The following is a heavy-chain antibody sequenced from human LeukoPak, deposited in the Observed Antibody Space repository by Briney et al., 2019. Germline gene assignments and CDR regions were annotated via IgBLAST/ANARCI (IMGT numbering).Heavy chain of an antibody. CDR2: ISYDGSNK. V-gene: IGHV3-30-3*01. CDR1: GFTFSSYA. Sequence: GGSLRLSCAASGFTFSSYAMHWVRQAPGKGLEWVAVISYDGSNKYYADSVKGRFTISRDNSKNTLYLQMNSLRAEDTAVYYCARRSSGWYGDLYYFDYWGQGTLVTVSS. J-gene: IGHJ4*02. CDR3: ARRSSGWYGDLYYFDY. D-gene: IGHD6-19*01.